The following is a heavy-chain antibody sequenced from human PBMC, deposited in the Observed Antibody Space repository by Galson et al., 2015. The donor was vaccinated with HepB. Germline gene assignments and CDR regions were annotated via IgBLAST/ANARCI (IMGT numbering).Heavy chain of an antibody. CDR3: ARDDSSNWDGRGSPNFDS. J-gene: IGHJ5*01. Sequence: CAISGDSVSSKSAMWHWLRQSPSRGLEWLGRTFYRAKWWNDYAVAVKTRVTISADTSENQFSLHLNFMTPEDSAIYYCARDDSSNWDGRGSPNFDSWGQGTLVAVSS. V-gene: IGHV6-1*01. D-gene: IGHD1-20*01. CDR1: GDSVSSKSAM. CDR2: TFYRAKWWN.